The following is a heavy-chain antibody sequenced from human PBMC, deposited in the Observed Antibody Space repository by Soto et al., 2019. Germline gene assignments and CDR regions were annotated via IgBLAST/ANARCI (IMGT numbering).Heavy chain of an antibody. CDR3: ARSQVGRPFDV. CDR2: INPSGGST. J-gene: IGHJ6*02. D-gene: IGHD1-26*01. V-gene: IGHV1-46*01. CDR1: RYTFTNFY. Sequence: ASVKVSCKASRYTFTNFYIHWLRQAPGQGLEWMGIINPSGGSTTYPQKFQGRVTMTRDTSTSTVHMELITLRSEDTAVYYCARSQVGRPFDVWGHGTTVTVYS.